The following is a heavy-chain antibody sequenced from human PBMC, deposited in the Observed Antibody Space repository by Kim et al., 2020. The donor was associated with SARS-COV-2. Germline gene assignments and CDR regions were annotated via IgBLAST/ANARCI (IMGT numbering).Heavy chain of an antibody. CDR1: GFTVNSYA. J-gene: IGHJ4*02. V-gene: IGHV3-23*03. Sequence: GGSLRLSCAASGFTVNSYAMTWVRRAPGKGLEWISVIYSGGSRIHYAGSVKGRFTISRDDSKNTLYLQMNSLRAEDTAIYFCAKGCYGGDSYGRHFDYWGQGTLVTVSS. CDR3: AKGCYGGDSYGRHFDY. CDR2: IYSGGSRI. D-gene: IGHD2-21*02.